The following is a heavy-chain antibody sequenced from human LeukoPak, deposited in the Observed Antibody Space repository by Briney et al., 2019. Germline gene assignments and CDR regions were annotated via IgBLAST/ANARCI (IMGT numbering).Heavy chain of an antibody. V-gene: IGHV4-34*01. Sequence: SETLSLTCAVYGGSFSGYYWSWIRQPPGKGLERIGEINHSGSTNYNPSLKSRVTISVDTSKNQFSLKLSSVTAADTAVYYCARDAPREYYYDSSGYDYWGQGTLVTVSS. CDR2: INHSGST. CDR3: ARDAPREYYYDSSGYDY. J-gene: IGHJ4*02. D-gene: IGHD3-22*01. CDR1: GGSFSGYY.